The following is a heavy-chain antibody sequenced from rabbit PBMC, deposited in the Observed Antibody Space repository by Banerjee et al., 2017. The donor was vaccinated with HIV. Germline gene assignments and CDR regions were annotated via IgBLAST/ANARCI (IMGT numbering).Heavy chain of an antibody. CDR3: ARLFTVGYAYVNL. J-gene: IGHJ4*01. CDR2: IYAGSSGST. CDR1: GFSFSSGYD. Sequence: QSLEESGGDLVKPGASLTLTCTASGFSFSSGYDMCWVRQAPGKGLEWIGCIYAGSSGSTYYASWAKGRFTISKTSSTTVTLQMTSLTAADTATYFRARLFTVGYAYVNLWGQGTLVTVS. V-gene: IGHV1S40*01. D-gene: IGHD6-1*01.